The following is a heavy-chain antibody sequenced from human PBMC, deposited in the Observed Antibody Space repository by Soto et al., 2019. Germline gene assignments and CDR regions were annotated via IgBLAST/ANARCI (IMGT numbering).Heavy chain of an antibody. D-gene: IGHD3-3*01. CDR1: GFTFSSYS. CDR2: TSSSSSTI. J-gene: IGHJ3*02. CDR3: ARVWKRITIFGVATRAFDI. Sequence: EVQLVESGGGLVQPGGSLRLSCAASGFTFSSYSMNWVRQAPGKGLEWVSYTSSSSSTIYYADSVKGRFTISRDNAKNSLYLQMNSLRAEDTAVYYCARVWKRITIFGVATRAFDIWGQGTMVTVSS. V-gene: IGHV3-48*01.